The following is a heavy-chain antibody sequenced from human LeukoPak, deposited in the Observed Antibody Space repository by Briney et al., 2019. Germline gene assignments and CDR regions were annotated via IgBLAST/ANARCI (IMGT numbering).Heavy chain of an antibody. CDR3: ARGELLWFGELLSNFDY. D-gene: IGHD3-10*01. CDR2: ISSSGSTI. J-gene: IGHJ4*02. CDR1: GFTFSSYE. V-gene: IGHV3-48*03. Sequence: GGSLRLSCAASGFTFSSYEMNWVRQAPGKGLEWVSYISSSGSTIYYADSVKGRFTISRDNAKNSLYLQMNSLRAEDTAVYYCARGELLWFGELLSNFDYRGQGTLVTVSS.